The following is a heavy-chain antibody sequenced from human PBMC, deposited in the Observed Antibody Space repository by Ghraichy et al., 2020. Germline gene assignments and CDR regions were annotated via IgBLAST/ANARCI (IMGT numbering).Heavy chain of an antibody. J-gene: IGHJ4*02. Sequence: GGSLRLSCAASGFTFSSYAMTWVRQAPGKGLEWVSTIVASSTYSYYADSVKGRFTISRDNSKNTLYLQLNSLRAEDTALYYCATVGYCSSTSCYAGRVFDSWGQGTLVTVSS. CDR2: IVASSTYS. CDR1: GFTFSSYA. V-gene: IGHV3-23*01. D-gene: IGHD2-2*01. CDR3: ATVGYCSSTSCYAGRVFDS.